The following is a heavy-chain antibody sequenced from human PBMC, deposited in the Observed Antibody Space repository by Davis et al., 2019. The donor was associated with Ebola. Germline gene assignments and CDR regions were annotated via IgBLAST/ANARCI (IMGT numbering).Heavy chain of an antibody. V-gene: IGHV3-74*01. CDR3: ARVPYYYYGMDV. CDR1: GFTFSSYW. J-gene: IGHJ6*02. Sequence: GESLKISCAASGFTFSSYWMHWVRQAPGKGLVWVSRINSDGSSTSYADSVKGRFTISRDNAKNTLYLQMNSLRAEDTAVYYCARVPYYYYGMDVWGQGTTVTVSS. CDR2: INSDGSST.